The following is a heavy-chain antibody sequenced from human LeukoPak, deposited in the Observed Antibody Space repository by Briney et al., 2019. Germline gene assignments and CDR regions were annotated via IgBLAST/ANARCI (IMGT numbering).Heavy chain of an antibody. D-gene: IGHD5-18*01. CDR2: ISYSGST. CDR3: ARLRGYSYGSIDY. Sequence: SETLSLTCTVSGDSISSSPYYWGWIRQPPGKGLEWIGTISYSGSTYYNPSLKSRVTISIDTSKNQFSLKLSSVTAADTAVYYCARLRGYSYGSIDYWGQGTLVTVSS. CDR1: GDSISSSPYY. V-gene: IGHV4-39*01. J-gene: IGHJ4*02.